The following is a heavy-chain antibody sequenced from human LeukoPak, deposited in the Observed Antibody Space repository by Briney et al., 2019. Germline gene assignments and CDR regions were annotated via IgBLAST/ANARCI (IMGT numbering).Heavy chain of an antibody. Sequence: PGGSLRLSCAASGFTFSSYAMSWVRQAPGKGLEWVAVISYDGSNKYYADSVKGRFTISRDNSKNTLYLQMNSLRAEDTAVYYCASSNWFDPWGQGTLVTVSS. CDR2: ISYDGSNK. CDR1: GFTFSSYA. CDR3: ASSNWFDP. V-gene: IGHV3-30-3*01. J-gene: IGHJ5*02.